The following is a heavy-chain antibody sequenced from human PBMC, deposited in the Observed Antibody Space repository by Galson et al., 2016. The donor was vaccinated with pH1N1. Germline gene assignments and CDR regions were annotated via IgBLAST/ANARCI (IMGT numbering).Heavy chain of an antibody. D-gene: IGHD3-10*01. V-gene: IGHV5-51*03. CDR3: ARLRGGITVVREVYFDL. J-gene: IGHJ4*02. CDR2: VYPGDPDT. Sequence: QSGAEVKKPGESLKISCRGSGYSFTSYWIAWVRQKPGKGLEWMGIVYPGDPDTRYSPSFRGLFTFSADKSIGTAYLQWSSLAASDTAIYYCARLRGGITVVREVYFDLWGQGTLVTVSP. CDR1: GYSFTSYW.